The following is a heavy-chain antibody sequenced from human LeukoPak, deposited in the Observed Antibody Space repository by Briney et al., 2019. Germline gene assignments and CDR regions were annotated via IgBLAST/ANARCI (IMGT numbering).Heavy chain of an antibody. Sequence: PSETLSLTCSVDGGSFTGYYWTWIRQPPGKGLEWIGEINQTGNTNYNPSLKSRVTLSIDMSKKQFSLHLTSLTAADTAVYYCARITGYGGGSLRYWGQGTLVAISS. J-gene: IGHJ4*02. CDR1: GGSFTGYY. V-gene: IGHV4-34*01. CDR3: ARITGYGGGSLRY. CDR2: INQTGNT. D-gene: IGHD4-23*01.